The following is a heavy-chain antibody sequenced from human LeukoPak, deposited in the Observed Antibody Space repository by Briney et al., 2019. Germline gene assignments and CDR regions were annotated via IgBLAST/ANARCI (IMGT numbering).Heavy chain of an antibody. CDR1: GYTFTGYY. CDR2: IDPSSGGT. Sequence: ASVKVSCRASGYTFTGYYVHWVRQAPGQGLEWMGWIDPSSGGTHYAQNFQGRVTMTRDTSISTAYMELSRLRSDDTAVYYCARVVVATIDWFDPWAREPWSPSPQ. V-gene: IGHV1-2*02. D-gene: IGHD5-12*01. J-gene: IGHJ5*02. CDR3: ARVVVATIDWFDP.